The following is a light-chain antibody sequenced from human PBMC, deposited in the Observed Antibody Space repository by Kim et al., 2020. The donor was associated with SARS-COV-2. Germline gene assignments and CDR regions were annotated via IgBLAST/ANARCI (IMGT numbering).Light chain of an antibody. Sequence: SVAPAQTASITCSGDKLGDKYACWYQQKPGQSPVLVIYQDSKRPSGIPERFSGSNSGNTATLTISGTQAMDEADYYCQAWDSSWVFGGGTQLTVL. V-gene: IGLV3-1*01. CDR1: KLGDKY. CDR3: QAWDSSWV. J-gene: IGLJ3*02. CDR2: QDS.